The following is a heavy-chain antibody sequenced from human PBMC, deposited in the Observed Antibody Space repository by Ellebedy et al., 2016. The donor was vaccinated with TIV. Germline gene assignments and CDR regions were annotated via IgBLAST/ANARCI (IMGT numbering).Heavy chain of an antibody. V-gene: IGHV3-23*01. CDR2: LTASGDST. CDR1: GLTFSSHG. Sequence: GESLKISCAVSGLTFSSHGMSWVRQAPGKGLEWVSGLTASGDSTYYADSVKGRFTISRDNSKNKLYLQMNSLRVEDTAVYYGVVTGWRGGTIVPFTYWGQGSLVTVSS. CDR3: VVTGWRGGTIVPFTY. J-gene: IGHJ4*02. D-gene: IGHD2-21*02.